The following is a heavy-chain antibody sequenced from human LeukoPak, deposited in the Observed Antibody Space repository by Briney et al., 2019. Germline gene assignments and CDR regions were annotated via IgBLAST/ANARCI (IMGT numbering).Heavy chain of an antibody. CDR3: ARGDRITMIVEGAFDI. CDR2: INHRGST. Sequence: PSETLSLTCAVYGGSFSGYYWSWLRQPPGKGLEWIGEINHRGSTNYNPSLKSRVTISVDTSKNQFSLKLSSVTAADTAVYYCARGDRITMIVEGAFDIWGQGTMVTVSS. CDR1: GGSFSGYY. V-gene: IGHV4-34*01. J-gene: IGHJ3*02. D-gene: IGHD3-22*01.